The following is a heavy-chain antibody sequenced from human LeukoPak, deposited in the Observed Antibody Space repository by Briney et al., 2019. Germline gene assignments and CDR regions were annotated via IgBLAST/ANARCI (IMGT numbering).Heavy chain of an antibody. D-gene: IGHD6-13*01. CDR3: ARAGYSSSWYSRYFDL. CDR2: IGTAGEI. J-gene: IGHJ2*01. Sequence: GGSLRLSCAASGFTFSRYDMHWVRQPTGKGLEWVSGIGTAGEIYYPGSVKGRFTISRENAKNSLYLQMNSLRAGDTAVYYCARAGYSSSWYSRYFDLWGRGTLVTVSS. CDR1: GFTFSRYD. V-gene: IGHV3-13*01.